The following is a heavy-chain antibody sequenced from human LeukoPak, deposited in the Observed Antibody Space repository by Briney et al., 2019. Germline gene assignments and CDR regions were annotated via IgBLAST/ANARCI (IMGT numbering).Heavy chain of an antibody. J-gene: IGHJ4*02. CDR3: ARKTGNYYGSGSRGYYFDY. Sequence: SETLSLTCAVYGGSFSGYYWSWIRQPPGKGLEWIGEINHSGSTNYNPSLKSRVTISVDTSKNQFSLKLSSVTAADTAVYYCARKTGNYYGSGSRGYYFDYWGQGTLVTVSS. CDR2: INHSGST. D-gene: IGHD3-10*01. CDR1: GGSFSGYY. V-gene: IGHV4-34*01.